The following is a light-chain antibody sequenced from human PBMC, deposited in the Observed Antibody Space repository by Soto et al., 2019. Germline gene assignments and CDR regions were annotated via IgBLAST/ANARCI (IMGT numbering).Light chain of an antibody. CDR2: AAS. J-gene: IGKJ3*01. V-gene: IGKV1-39*01. Sequence: DIQMTQSPSSLSASVGDRVTITCRASQSISSYLNWYQQKPGKAPKLLIYAASSLQSGVPSRFSGSGSGTDFPLTISSLQPEDFATYYCQQSYSTFFTFGPGTKVDIK. CDR3: QQSYSTFFT. CDR1: QSISSY.